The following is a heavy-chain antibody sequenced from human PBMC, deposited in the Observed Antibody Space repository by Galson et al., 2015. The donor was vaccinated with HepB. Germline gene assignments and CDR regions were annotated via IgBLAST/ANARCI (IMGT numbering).Heavy chain of an antibody. CDR3: ARVSGDFWSGYPTYFYD. V-gene: IGHV4-39*07. D-gene: IGHD3-3*01. CDR2: INYRGTT. CDR1: GGSISSSTYY. Sequence: ETLSLTCTVSGGSISSSTYYWGWIRQPPGKGLAWIGSINYRGTTYYNPSLKSRVTISVDTPKNQFSLKLSSVTAADTAVYYCARVSGDFWSGYPTYFYDWGQGTLVTVSS. J-gene: IGHJ4*02.